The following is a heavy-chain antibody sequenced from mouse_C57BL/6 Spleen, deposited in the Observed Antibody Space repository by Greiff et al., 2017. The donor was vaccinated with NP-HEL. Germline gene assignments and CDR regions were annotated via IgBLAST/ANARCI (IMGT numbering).Heavy chain of an antibody. Sequence: EVQLVEPGGGLVKPGGSLKLSCAASGFTFSDYGMHWVRQAPEKGLEWVAYISSGSSTIYYADTVKGRSTITRDNAKNTLFLQLTSLRSEDTAMYYCAREETVHFDYWGQGTTLTVSS. CDR1: GFTFSDYG. CDR3: AREETVHFDY. CDR2: ISSGSSTI. J-gene: IGHJ2*01. V-gene: IGHV5-17*01.